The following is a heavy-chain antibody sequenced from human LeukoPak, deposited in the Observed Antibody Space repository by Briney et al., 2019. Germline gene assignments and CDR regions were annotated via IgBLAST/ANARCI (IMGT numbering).Heavy chain of an antibody. CDR2: IIPILGIA. V-gene: IGHV1-69*04. J-gene: IGHJ4*02. CDR3: ARDRGLGDRPPIDY. D-gene: IGHD2-21*01. CDR1: GGTFSSYA. Sequence: SVKVSCKASGGTFSSYAISWVRQAPGQGLEWMGRIIPILGIANYAQKFQGRVTITADKSTSTAYMELSSLRSEDTAVYYCARDRGLGDRPPIDYWGQGTLVTVSS.